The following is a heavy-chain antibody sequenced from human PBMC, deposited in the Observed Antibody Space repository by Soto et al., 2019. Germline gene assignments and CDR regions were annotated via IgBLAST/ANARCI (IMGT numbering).Heavy chain of an antibody. CDR1: GFTFSSYW. J-gene: IGHJ4*02. D-gene: IGHD3-3*01. V-gene: IGHV3-74*01. Sequence: VQLVESGGGVVQPGGSLRLSCAASGFTFSSYWMHWVRQAPGKGLVCVSCINGDGSRTENADSVKGRFTISRDNAKKMLYMQMNSLGDEETAVYYFARGTIRGQGTLVTVSS. CDR3: ARGTI. CDR2: INGDGSRT.